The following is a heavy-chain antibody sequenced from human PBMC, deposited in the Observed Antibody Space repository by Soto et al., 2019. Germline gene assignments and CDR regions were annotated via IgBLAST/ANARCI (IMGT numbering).Heavy chain of an antibody. J-gene: IGHJ5*02. CDR3: ARDPPYYDFWSGYYQVNWFDP. V-gene: IGHV1-69*13. D-gene: IGHD3-3*01. CDR1: GGTFSSYA. CDR2: IIPIFGTA. Sequence: SVKVSCKASGGTFSSYAISWVRQAPGQGLEWMGGIIPIFGTANYAQKFQGRVTITADESTSTAYMELSSLRSEDTAVYYCARDPPYYDFWSGYYQVNWFDPWGQGTLVTVSS.